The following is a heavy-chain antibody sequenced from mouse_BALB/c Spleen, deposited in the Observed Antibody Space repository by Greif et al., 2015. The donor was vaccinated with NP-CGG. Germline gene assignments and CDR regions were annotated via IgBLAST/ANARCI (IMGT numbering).Heavy chain of an antibody. Sequence: VQLQQSGPELVKPGASVKISCKAPGYTFTDYYINWVKQKPGQGLEWIGWIYPGSGNTKYSEKFKGKATLTVDTSSSTVYMQLSSLTSEDTAVYFCARRTGTEAMDYWGQGTSVTVSS. CDR3: ARRTGTEAMDY. D-gene: IGHD4-1*01. CDR1: GYTFTDYY. J-gene: IGHJ4*01. CDR2: IYPGSGNT. V-gene: IGHV1-84*02.